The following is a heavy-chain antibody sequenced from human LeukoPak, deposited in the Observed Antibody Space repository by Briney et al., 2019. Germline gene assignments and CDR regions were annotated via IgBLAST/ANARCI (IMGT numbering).Heavy chain of an antibody. CDR2: ISAYNGNT. CDR1: GGTFSSYA. D-gene: IGHD5-12*01. Sequence: GASVKVSCKASGGTFSSYAISWVRQAPGQGLEWMGWISAYNGNTNYAQKLQGRVTMTTDTSTSTAYMELRSLRSDDTAVYYCARAQYSGYDYEDYYYGMDVWGQGTTVTVSS. V-gene: IGHV1-18*01. J-gene: IGHJ6*02. CDR3: ARAQYSGYDYEDYYYGMDV.